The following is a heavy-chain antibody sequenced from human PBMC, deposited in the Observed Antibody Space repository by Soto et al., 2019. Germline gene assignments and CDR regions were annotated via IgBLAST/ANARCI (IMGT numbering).Heavy chain of an antibody. D-gene: IGHD4-17*01. CDR3: ARDHRWGYEYGDYGDS. J-gene: IGHJ4*02. CDR2: INRHGDST. V-gene: IGHV3-20*04. Sequence: EVYLVESGGGVVRPGGSLRLSCAASGFGFDEYGMSWVRQGPGKGLEGVSGINRHGDSTGYAESVKGRFTISRDNAKNSLYLEMNGLRADDTAFYYCARDHRWGYEYGDYGDSWGQGTLVTVSS. CDR1: GFGFDEYG.